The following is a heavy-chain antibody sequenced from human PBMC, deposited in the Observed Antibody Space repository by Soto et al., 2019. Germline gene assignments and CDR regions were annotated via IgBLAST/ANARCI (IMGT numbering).Heavy chain of an antibody. V-gene: IGHV4-4*02. Sequence: QVQLQESGPGLVKPSRTLSLTCAVSGGSISSTYWWTWVRQSPGRGLEWIGEIYHSGTTNYIPSNKTRVNIAVDMACNHLSLTPISVPAADTAVYDCAFPATADLDYWGKGILVTVSS. D-gene: IGHD6-13*01. J-gene: IGHJ4*02. CDR1: GGSISSTYW. CDR2: IYHSGTT. CDR3: AFPATADLDY.